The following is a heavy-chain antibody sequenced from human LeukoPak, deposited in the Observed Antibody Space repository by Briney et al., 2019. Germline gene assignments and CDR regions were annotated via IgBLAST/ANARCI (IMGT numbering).Heavy chain of an antibody. CDR3: GRGQYQVSPDY. CDR2: ITTGGSST. J-gene: IGHJ4*02. Sequence: GGSLRLSCAASGFTFSSYWMHWVRQTPGKGLVWVSRITTGGSSTSYADSVKGRFTISRNNAKNTLYLQMNSLTAEDTAVYYCGRGQYQVSPDYWGQGTLVTVSS. D-gene: IGHD2-2*01. V-gene: IGHV3-74*01. CDR1: GFTFSSYW.